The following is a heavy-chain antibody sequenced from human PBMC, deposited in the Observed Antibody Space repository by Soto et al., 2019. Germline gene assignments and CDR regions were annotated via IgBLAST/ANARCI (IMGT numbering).Heavy chain of an antibody. Sequence: PGGSLRLSCAASGFTFSSYAMSWVRQAPGKGLEWVSAISGSGGSTYYADSVKGRFTISRDNSKNTLYLQMNSLRAEDTAVYYCAKEGFRYSSSNYYYYYMDVWGKGTTVTVSS. CDR3: AKEGFRYSSSNYYYYYMDV. V-gene: IGHV3-23*01. CDR1: GFTFSSYA. D-gene: IGHD6-13*01. CDR2: ISGSGGST. J-gene: IGHJ6*03.